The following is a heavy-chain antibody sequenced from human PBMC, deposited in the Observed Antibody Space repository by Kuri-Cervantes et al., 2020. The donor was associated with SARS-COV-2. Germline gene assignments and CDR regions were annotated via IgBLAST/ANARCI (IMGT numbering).Heavy chain of an antibody. V-gene: IGHV1-8*01. Sequence: ASVKVSCKAPESTFPNYDINWVRQATGQGLEWMGMVKTDSGNTLYAQIFQGRVTMTRDTSISTAYMELSRLRSDDTAVYYCARVPGTPGGIWFGGASSAVAEYFQHWGQGTLVTVSS. D-gene: IGHD3-10*01. CDR1: ESTFPNYD. J-gene: IGHJ1*01. CDR2: VKTDSGNT. CDR3: ARVPGTPGGIWFGGASSAVAEYFQH.